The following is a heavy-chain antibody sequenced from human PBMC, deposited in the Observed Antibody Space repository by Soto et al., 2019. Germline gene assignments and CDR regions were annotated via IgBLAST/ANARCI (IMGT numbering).Heavy chain of an antibody. CDR2: ISYDGSNK. CDR3: ARGLGGATNPWQSFES. J-gene: IGHJ5*01. V-gene: IGHV3-30-3*01. Sequence: PGGSLRLSCAASGFTFSSYAMHWVRQAPGKGLEWVAVISYDGSNKYYADSVKGRFTISRDHSKNTLYLQMNSLRAEDTAVYSCARGLGGATNPWQSFESWGEGT. D-gene: IGHD1-26*01. CDR1: GFTFSSYA.